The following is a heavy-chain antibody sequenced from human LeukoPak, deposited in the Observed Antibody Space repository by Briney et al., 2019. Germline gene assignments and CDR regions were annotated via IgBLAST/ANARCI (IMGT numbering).Heavy chain of an antibody. J-gene: IGHJ4*02. CDR3: CGGGGCGQYYYDY. CDR1: VLTLSITY. V-gene: IGHV3-53*01. CDR2: IYSGGST. D-gene: IGHD2-15*01. Sequence: GGSLRLSCAPSVLTLSITYMSWVPQAPGKGLEWVSVIYSGGSTYYADSAKGRFTISRDNSKKTVYLQMNGLGADYSAKYHCCGGGGCGQYYYDYWDQGTLVTVSS.